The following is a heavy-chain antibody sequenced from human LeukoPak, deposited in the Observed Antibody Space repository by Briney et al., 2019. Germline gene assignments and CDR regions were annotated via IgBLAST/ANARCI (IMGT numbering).Heavy chain of an antibody. D-gene: IGHD3-22*01. CDR2: ISYDGSNK. Sequence: EPGGSLRLSCAASGFTFSSYGMHWVRQAPGKGLEWVAVISYDGSNKYYADSVKGRFTISRDNSKNTLYLQMNSLRAEDTAVYYCANCWGQWFTDLGMDVWGQGTTVTVSS. J-gene: IGHJ6*02. CDR3: ANCWGQWFTDLGMDV. CDR1: GFTFSSYG. V-gene: IGHV3-30*18.